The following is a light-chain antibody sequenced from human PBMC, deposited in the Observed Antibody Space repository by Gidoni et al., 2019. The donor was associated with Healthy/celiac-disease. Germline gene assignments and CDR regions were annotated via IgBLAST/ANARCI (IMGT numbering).Light chain of an antibody. CDR3: QQYNNWPRT. Sequence: EIVMTQSPATLSVSPGETATHSCIARQSVSSNLAWYQQKPGQPPRLLIYCASTRAPGIPARFSGSGSGTEFTLTISSLQSEDLAVYYCQQYNNWPRTFGQGTKVEIK. CDR1: QSVSSN. CDR2: CAS. V-gene: IGKV3-15*01. J-gene: IGKJ1*01.